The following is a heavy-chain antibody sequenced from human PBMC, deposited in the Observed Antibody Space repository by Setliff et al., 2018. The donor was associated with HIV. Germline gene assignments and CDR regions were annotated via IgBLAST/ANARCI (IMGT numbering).Heavy chain of an antibody. CDR3: ARRIYGNNPYFDY. CDR2: SYSYRGRR. CDR1: GDSITSSTYY. J-gene: IGHJ4*02. D-gene: IGHD4-17*01. Sequence: SETLSLTCSVSGDSITSSTYYWGWIRQSPGKGLEWIGSSYSYRGRRYYNPSLKSRVTISVDRSKNQFSLELSSVTAADTAIYYCARRIYGNNPYFDYWSQGTLVTVSS. V-gene: IGHV4-39*01.